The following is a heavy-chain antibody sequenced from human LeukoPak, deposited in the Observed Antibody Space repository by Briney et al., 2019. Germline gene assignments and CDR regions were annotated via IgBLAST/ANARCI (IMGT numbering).Heavy chain of an antibody. V-gene: IGHV3-21*04. CDR3: ARAQVAGTRGAFDI. J-gene: IGHJ3*02. CDR1: GFTFSSYS. D-gene: IGHD6-19*01. CDR2: ISSSSYI. Sequence: GGSLRLSCVASGFTFSSYSMNWVRQAPGKGLEWVSSISSSSYIYYADSVKGRFTISRDNAKNSLYLQMNSLRAEDTALYHCARAQVAGTRGAFDIWGQGTMVTVSS.